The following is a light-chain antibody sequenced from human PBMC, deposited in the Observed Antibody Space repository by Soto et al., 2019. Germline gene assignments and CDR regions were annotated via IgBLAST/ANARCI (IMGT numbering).Light chain of an antibody. V-gene: IGKV3D-15*01. Sequence: EIVMTQSPATLSVSPGERSTLSCRASQSVNIYLACYQQKPGQAPRLLIFGASSRATGIPARFSGSGSGTEVNLTISSLQSEDFAVYFCQQYDDWLRLTFGGGTKVEIK. CDR3: QQYDDWLRLT. CDR2: GAS. J-gene: IGKJ4*01. CDR1: QSVNIY.